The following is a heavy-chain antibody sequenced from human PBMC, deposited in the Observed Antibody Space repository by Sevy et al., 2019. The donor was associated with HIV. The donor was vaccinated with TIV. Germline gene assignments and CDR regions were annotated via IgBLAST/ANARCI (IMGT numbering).Heavy chain of an antibody. CDR1: GFTFDDYA. D-gene: IGHD3-22*01. CDR2: ISWNSGSI. CDR3: AKALDSSGYLVLDY. Sequence: GGSLRLSCAASGFTFDDYAMHWVRQAPGKGLEWVSGISWNSGSIGYADSVKGRFTISRDNAKNSLYLQMNSLRAGDTALYYCAKALDSSGYLVLDYWGQGTLVTVSS. V-gene: IGHV3-9*01. J-gene: IGHJ4*02.